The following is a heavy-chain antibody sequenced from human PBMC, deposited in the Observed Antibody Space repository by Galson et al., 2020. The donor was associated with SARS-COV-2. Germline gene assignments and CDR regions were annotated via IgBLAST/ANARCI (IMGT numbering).Heavy chain of an antibody. V-gene: IGHV4-30-4*01. CDR3: ARDRGNRFDS. CDR2: ILYNGNT. Sequence: SETLSLTCSVSGVSFSSPDYYWSWIRQPPGKGLEWIGYILYNGNTYYSPSLESRMALSLDTSKNQFSLRLNSVTAADTAFYYCARDRGNRFDSWVQGPLVTVSS. J-gene: IGHJ5*01. CDR1: GVSFSSPDYY.